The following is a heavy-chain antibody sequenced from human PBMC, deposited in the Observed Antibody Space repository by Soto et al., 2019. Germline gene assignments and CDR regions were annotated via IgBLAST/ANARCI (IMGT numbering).Heavy chain of an antibody. CDR2: INHTGGT. V-gene: IGHV4-34*01. D-gene: IGHD3-3*01. CDR1: GGSVNGYY. J-gene: IGHJ5*02. CDR3: AARITVFGLLIPPFDP. Sequence: SETLSLTCAVYGGSVNGYYWNWIRQPPGKGLEWIGEINHTGGTHYNPSLKSRGTMSVDTSKNQFSLRLSSVTAADTAIYYCAARITVFGLLIPPFDPWGQGTQVTVSS.